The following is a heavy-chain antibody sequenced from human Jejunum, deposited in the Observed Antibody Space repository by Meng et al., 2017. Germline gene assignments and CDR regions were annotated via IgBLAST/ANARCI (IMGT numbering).Heavy chain of an antibody. D-gene: IGHD5-18*01. Sequence: GGSLRLSCTGSGFNRGDDGMNWVSQAPGKGLEWVGFIRKRSYSGTTEYAASVKGRFIISRDDSKNVAYLQMNSLKTEDTGFYYCTRDEGTRVDPPMVDYYYYGMDVWGQGTTVTVSS. V-gene: IGHV3-49*04. CDR1: GFNRGDDG. CDR3: TRDEGTRVDPPMVDYYYYGMDV. CDR2: IRKRSYSGTT. J-gene: IGHJ6*02.